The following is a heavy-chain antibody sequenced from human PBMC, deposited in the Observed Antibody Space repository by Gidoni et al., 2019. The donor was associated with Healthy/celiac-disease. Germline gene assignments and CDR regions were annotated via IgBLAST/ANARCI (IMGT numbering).Heavy chain of an antibody. V-gene: IGHV2-70*15. CDR3: ARMEGSRGYYYYGMDV. Sequence: QVTLRESGPALVKPTQTLTLTCTFSGFSLSPSGMCVSWIRQPPGKALEWLARIDWDDDKYYSTSLKTRLTISKDTSKNQVVLTMTNMDPVDTATYYCARMEGSRGYYYYGMDVWGQGTTVTVSS. D-gene: IGHD6-13*01. J-gene: IGHJ6*02. CDR1: GFSLSPSGMC. CDR2: IDWDDDK.